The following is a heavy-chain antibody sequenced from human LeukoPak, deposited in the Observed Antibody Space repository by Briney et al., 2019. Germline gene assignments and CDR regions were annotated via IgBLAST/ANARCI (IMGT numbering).Heavy chain of an antibody. CDR3: ARGSWDLSRVIPVRNAFHI. CDR1: GGSINSGSDY. Sequence: SQTLSLTCTVSGGSINSGSDYWTWIRQPAGTGLEWIGRIYTTGTTTYNPSLESRVTISRDTSNNRFSPKLSSVTAADTAVYYCARGSWDLSRVIPVRNAFHIWGPGTIVTVSS. D-gene: IGHD1-26*01. CDR2: IYTTGTT. V-gene: IGHV4-61*02. J-gene: IGHJ3*02.